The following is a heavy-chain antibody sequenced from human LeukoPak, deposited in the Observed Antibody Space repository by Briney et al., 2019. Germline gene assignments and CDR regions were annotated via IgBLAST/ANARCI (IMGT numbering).Heavy chain of an antibody. Sequence: SETLSLTCTVSGGSISSSSYYWGWIRQPPGKGLEWIGSIYYSGSTYYNPSLKSRVTISVDTSKNQFSLKLSSVTAADTAVYYCARDREVRGVISTDPWGQGTLVTVSS. CDR1: GGSISSSSYY. CDR3: ARDREVRGVISTDP. CDR2: IYYSGST. D-gene: IGHD3-10*01. J-gene: IGHJ5*02. V-gene: IGHV4-39*07.